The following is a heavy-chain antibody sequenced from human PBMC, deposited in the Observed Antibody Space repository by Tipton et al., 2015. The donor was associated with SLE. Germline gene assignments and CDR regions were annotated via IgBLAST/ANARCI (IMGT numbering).Heavy chain of an antibody. D-gene: IGHD3-3*01. Sequence: SVKGRFTISRDNAKNSLYLQMSSLRAEDTAMYYCATTKIRTYYDFSLGYWGQGTQVTVSS. V-gene: IGHV3-11*06. J-gene: IGHJ4*02. CDR3: ATTKIRTYYDFSLGY.